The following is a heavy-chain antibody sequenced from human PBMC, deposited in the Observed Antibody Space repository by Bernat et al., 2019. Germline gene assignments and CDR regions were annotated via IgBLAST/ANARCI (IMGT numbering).Heavy chain of an antibody. CDR1: GGVFNNYG. D-gene: IGHD3-10*01. J-gene: IGHJ6*02. CDR2: IVPMFGTP. Sequence: QVQLVQSGAEVKKTGSSVKVSCKASGGVFNNYGISWVRQAPGQGLEWMGGIVPMFGTPKYAQKFQERITITADESTGTAYMELSSLGSEDTAVYYCARVRFRSYYYGSGSYYNGVLLSYGMDVWGQGTMVTVSS. V-gene: IGHV1-69*01. CDR3: ARVRFRSYYYGSGSYYNGVLLSYGMDV.